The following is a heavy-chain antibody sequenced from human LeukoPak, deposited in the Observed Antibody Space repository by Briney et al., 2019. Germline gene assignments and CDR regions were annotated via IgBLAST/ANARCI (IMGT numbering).Heavy chain of an antibody. J-gene: IGHJ6*02. CDR2: ISGSGGSA. Sequence: GGSLRLSCAASGFPFSTYSMNWVRQAPGKGLEWVSAISGSGGSAYYADSVKGRFTISRDNSKNTLYLQMNSLRAEDTAVYYCAKDGYCSGGSCYSAYYYGMDVWGQGTTVTVSS. V-gene: IGHV3-23*01. D-gene: IGHD2-15*01. CDR1: GFPFSTYS. CDR3: AKDGYCSGGSCYSAYYYGMDV.